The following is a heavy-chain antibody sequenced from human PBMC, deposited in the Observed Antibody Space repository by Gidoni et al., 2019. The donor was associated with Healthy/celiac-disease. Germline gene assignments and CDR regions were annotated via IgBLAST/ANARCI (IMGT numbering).Heavy chain of an antibody. CDR2: SSGSGGST. D-gene: IGHD3-3*01. CDR1: GFSFSSYA. J-gene: IGHJ4*02. Sequence: EVQLLESGGGLVQPGGSLRLSCAASGFSFSSYAMSWVRQAPGKGLEWVSASSGSGGSTYYADSVKGRFTISRDNSKNTLYLQMNSLRAEDTAVYYCAKGIWTEPQYFDYWGQGTLVTVSS. CDR3: AKGIWTEPQYFDY. V-gene: IGHV3-23*01.